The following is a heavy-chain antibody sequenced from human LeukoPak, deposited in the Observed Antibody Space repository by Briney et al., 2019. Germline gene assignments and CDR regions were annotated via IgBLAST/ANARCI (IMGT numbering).Heavy chain of an antibody. Sequence: PSETLSLTCAVYGGSFSGYYWSWLRQPPGKGLEWIGEINHSGSTNYNPSLKSRVTISVDTSKNQFSLKLSSVTAADTAVYYCARPIDYVWGSYRPFDYWGQGTLVTVSS. D-gene: IGHD3-16*02. V-gene: IGHV4-34*01. CDR1: GGSFSGYY. CDR2: INHSGST. J-gene: IGHJ4*02. CDR3: ARPIDYVWGSYRPFDY.